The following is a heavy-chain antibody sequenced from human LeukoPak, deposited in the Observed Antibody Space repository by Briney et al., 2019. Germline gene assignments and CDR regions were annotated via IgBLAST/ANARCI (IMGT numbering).Heavy chain of an antibody. CDR3: ARDQGAFDY. J-gene: IGHJ4*02. CDR1: EFTFSNYW. Sequence: GRSLRLSRAPSEFTFSNYWTTSVRQPPRDGREWVGNINRDGSEKYYVDSVKGRFTIYRDNARSPLYLQMSKFRADDTAVYYCARDQGAFDYWGQGTVVTVSS. D-gene: IGHD3-16*01. CDR2: INRDGSEK. V-gene: IGHV3-7*01.